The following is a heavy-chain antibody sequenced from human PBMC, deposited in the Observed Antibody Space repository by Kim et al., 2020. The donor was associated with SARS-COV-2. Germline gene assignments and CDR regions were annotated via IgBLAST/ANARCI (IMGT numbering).Heavy chain of an antibody. CDR3: AKGPLPSSSWYASRFDY. V-gene: IGHV3-23*01. J-gene: IGHJ4*02. CDR2: ISGSGGST. D-gene: IGHD6-13*01. CDR1: GFTFSSYA. Sequence: GGSLRLSCAASGFTFSSYAMSWVRQAPGKGLEWVSAISGSGGSTYYADSVKGRFTISRDNSKNTLYLQMNSLRAEDTAVYYCAKGPLPSSSWYASRFDYWGQGTLVTVSS.